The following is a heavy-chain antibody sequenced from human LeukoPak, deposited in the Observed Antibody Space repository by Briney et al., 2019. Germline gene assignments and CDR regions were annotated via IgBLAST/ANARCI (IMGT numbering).Heavy chain of an antibody. Sequence: AETLSLTCSLSGGSMCTSSYQWGCIRQPRGGGRVCIGSYYYNGSTYYKSFLRSRVIISVDTYKKHSSLKLSAVTAADTAIYYCARGPRLANAFDNWGQGTMVTFSS. CDR3: ARGPRLANAFDN. CDR2: YYYNGST. V-gene: IGHV4-39*02. CDR1: GGSMCTSSYQ. D-gene: IGHD3-3*02. J-gene: IGHJ3*02.